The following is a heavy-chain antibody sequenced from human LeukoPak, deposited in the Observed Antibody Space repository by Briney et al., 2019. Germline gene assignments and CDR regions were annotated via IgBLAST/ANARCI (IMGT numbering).Heavy chain of an antibody. J-gene: IGHJ6*03. D-gene: IGHD3-10*01. CDR1: GGSISSGGYS. CDR3: ARGDEVGRSGKYYYYMDV. Sequence: SETLSLTCTVSGGSISSGGYSWSWIRQPPGKGLEWIGYIYYSGSTYYNPSLKSRVTISVDTSKNQFSLKLSSVTAADTAVYYCARGDEVGRSGKYYYYMDVWGKGTTVTVSS. CDR2: IYYSGST. V-gene: IGHV4-30-4*07.